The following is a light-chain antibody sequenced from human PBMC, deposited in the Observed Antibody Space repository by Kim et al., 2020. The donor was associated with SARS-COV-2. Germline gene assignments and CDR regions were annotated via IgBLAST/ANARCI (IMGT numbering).Light chain of an antibody. CDR2: HAS. V-gene: IGLV7-46*01. CDR3: FLVFAAARLWV. Sequence: GTVTRPCSSTRGTGPVGHYPNGAQQKPGQAPRTLIFHASNKLSWTPARFSGSLLGGKAALTLSGAQPEDEADYYCFLVFAAARLWVSGGGTQLTVL. CDR1: RGTGPVGHY. J-gene: IGLJ3*02.